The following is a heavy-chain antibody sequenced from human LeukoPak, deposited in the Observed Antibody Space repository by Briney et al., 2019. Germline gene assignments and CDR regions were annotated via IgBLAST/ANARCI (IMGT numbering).Heavy chain of an antibody. V-gene: IGHV4-39*01. CDR3: AIDGRLEDYYYMDV. Sequence: SETLSLTCTVSGGSISNSSYYWGWIRQPPGKGLEWIGSMYYSGSTYYNPSLKSRATISVDTSKNQFSLKLSSVTAADTAVYYCAIDGRLEDYYYMDVWGKGTTVTVSS. CDR1: GGSISNSSYY. D-gene: IGHD1-1*01. CDR2: MYYSGST. J-gene: IGHJ6*03.